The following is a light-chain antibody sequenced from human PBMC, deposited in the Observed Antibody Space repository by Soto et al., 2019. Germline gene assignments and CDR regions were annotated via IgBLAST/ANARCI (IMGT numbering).Light chain of an antibody. J-gene: IGKJ1*01. V-gene: IGKV3-11*01. CDR3: QHRSGWPPWT. CDR2: DVS. Sequence: EIVLTQSPATLSLSPGERATLSCRASQSVSTYLAWYQQKPGQAPRLLIYDVSDRATGIPARFSGSGSGTNFTLPISGLEPEDFAVYYCQHRSGWPPWTFGQGTKVQI. CDR1: QSVSTY.